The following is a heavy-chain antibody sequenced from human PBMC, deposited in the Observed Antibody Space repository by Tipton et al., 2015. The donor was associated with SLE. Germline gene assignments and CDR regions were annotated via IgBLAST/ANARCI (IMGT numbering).Heavy chain of an antibody. J-gene: IGHJ4*02. CDR3: AREGPRDGYKGY. CDR2: IYYSGST. D-gene: IGHD5-24*01. CDR1: GGSISSYY. Sequence: LRLSCTVSGGSISSYYWSWIRQPPGKGLEWIGYIYYSGSTNYNPSLKSRVTISVDTSKNQFSLKLSSVTAADTAVYYCAREGPRDGYKGYWGQGTLVTVSS. V-gene: IGHV4-59*12.